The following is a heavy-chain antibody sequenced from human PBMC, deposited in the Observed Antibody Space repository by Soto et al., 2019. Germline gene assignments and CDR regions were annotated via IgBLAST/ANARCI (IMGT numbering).Heavy chain of an antibody. J-gene: IGHJ4*02. Sequence: WGSLRLSCSASGLTFSSYSMNWVRQAPGKGLEWVSSISSSSSYIYYADSVKGRFTISRDNAKNSLYLQMNSLRAEDTAVYYCAREGLWGYSYGSARYYFDYWGQGTLVTVSS. CDR2: ISSSSSYI. V-gene: IGHV3-21*01. CDR3: AREGLWGYSYGSARYYFDY. CDR1: GLTFSSYS. D-gene: IGHD5-18*01.